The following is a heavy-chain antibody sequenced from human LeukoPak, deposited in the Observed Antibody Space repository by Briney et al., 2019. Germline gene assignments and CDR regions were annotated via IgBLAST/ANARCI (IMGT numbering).Heavy chain of an antibody. CDR3: SKGLQAPGHLAHDN. CDR1: GLTFDIYS. J-gene: IGHJ4*02. Sequence: PGGSLRLSCEASGLTFDIYSMSWVRQAPGKGLEWVADISNSGGITMYADSVKGRFTISRDNSKNTVYLQMNSLRAEDTAVYYCSKGLQAPGHLAHDNWGQGALVTVSS. D-gene: IGHD1-14*01. V-gene: IGHV3-23*01. CDR2: ISNSGGIT.